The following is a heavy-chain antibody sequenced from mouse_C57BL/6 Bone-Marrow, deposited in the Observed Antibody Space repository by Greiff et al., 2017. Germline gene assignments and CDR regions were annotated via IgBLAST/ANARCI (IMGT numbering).Heavy chain of an antibody. CDR3: ARLGVWYAMDY. CDR1: GYTFTNYW. J-gene: IGHJ4*01. CDR2: IYPGGGYT. V-gene: IGHV1-63*01. Sequence: VQLQQSGAELVRPGTSVKMSCKASGYTFTNYWIGWAKQRPGHGLEWIGDIYPGGGYTNYNEKFKGKATLTADKSSSTAYMQFRSLTSVDSAIYYCARLGVWYAMDYWGQGTSVTVSS.